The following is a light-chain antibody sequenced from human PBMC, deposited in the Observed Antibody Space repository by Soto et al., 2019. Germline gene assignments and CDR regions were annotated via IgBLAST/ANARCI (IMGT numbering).Light chain of an antibody. J-gene: IGKJ4*01. CDR3: IQTLQTPEFT. V-gene: IGKV2-28*01. CDR1: QSLLQSNGYNY. Sequence: DVVMTQSPLSLPVTPGEPASISCRSSQSLLQSNGYNYLDWYLQKQGQSPQLLIYLGSNRASEVPDRVSGRESSTDFTQKISRVEVEDVGVYFYIQTLQTPEFTFGVGTKVEIK. CDR2: LGS.